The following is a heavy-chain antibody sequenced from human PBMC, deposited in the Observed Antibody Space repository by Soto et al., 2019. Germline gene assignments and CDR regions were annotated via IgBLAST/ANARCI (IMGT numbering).Heavy chain of an antibody. V-gene: IGHV1-69*13. CDR2: IIPIFGTA. D-gene: IGHD3-3*01. CDR1: AGTFSSYA. CDR3: ARADHRGAKFRSGLRSYGMEV. J-gene: IGHJ6*01. Sequence: SVKVSCKAAAGTFSSYAISWVRQAPGQGREWMGGIIPIFGTANYAQKFQGRVTITADESTSTAYMELSSLRSEDTAVYYCARADHRGAKFRSGLRSYGMEVYGQGTTGNVSS.